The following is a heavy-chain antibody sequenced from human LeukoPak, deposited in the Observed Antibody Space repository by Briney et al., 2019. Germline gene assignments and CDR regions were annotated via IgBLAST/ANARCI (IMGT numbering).Heavy chain of an antibody. D-gene: IGHD4-17*01. CDR2: IYYSGST. J-gene: IGHJ4*02. CDR1: GGSISSSSYY. Sequence: SETLSLTCTVSGGSISSSSYYWGWIRQPPGKGLEWIGSIYYSGSTYYNPSLKSRVTISVDTSKNQFSLKLSSVTAADTAVYYCARVGDYTLHYFDYWGQGTLVTVSS. V-gene: IGHV4-39*01. CDR3: ARVGDYTLHYFDY.